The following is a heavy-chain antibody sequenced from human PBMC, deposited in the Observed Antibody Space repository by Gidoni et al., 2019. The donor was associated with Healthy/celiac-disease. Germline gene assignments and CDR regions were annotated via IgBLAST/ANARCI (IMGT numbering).Heavy chain of an antibody. Sequence: QVQLVQSGAAVKKPRSSVKVSCKPSGGPYSSYAISWMRQAPGHGLEWMGGLIPNVGTANYAQKFQGRVTITADESTSTAYMELSSLRSEDTAVYYCARDAQPGIAAAGTVNKFDDWGQGTLVTVSS. CDR1: GGPYSSYA. D-gene: IGHD6-13*01. J-gene: IGHJ4*02. CDR2: LIPNVGTA. V-gene: IGHV1-69*01. CDR3: ARDAQPGIAAAGTVNKFDD.